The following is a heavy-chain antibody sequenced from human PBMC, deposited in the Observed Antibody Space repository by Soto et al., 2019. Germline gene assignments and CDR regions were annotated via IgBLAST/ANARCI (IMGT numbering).Heavy chain of an antibody. J-gene: IGHJ4*02. D-gene: IGHD2-15*01. CDR3: AREGYLCSGGSCYSNYFDY. CDR1: GDSVSSNSAA. Sequence: PSQTLSLTCAISGDSVSSNSAAWNWIRQSPSRSLERLGRTYYRSKWYNDYAVSVKSRITINPDTSKNQFSLQLNSVTPEDTAVYYCAREGYLCSGGSCYSNYFDYWGQGTLVTVSS. V-gene: IGHV6-1*01. CDR2: TYYRSKWYN.